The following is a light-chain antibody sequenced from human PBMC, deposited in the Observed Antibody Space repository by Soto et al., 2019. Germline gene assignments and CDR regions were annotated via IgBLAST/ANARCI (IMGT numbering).Light chain of an antibody. V-gene: IGLV2-14*01. CDR1: SSDIGTYNY. CDR2: EVS. J-gene: IGLJ2*01. Sequence: QSALTQPASVSGSPGQSITISCTGTSSDIGTYNYVSWYQQHPGKAPKLMISEVSNRPSGVSNRFSGSKSGNTASLTISGLQAEDEADYYCNSYSSTSTLVRFGGGTKLTVL. CDR3: NSYSSTSTLVR.